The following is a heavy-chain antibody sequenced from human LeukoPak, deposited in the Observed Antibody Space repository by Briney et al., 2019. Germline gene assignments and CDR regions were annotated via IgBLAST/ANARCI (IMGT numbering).Heavy chain of an antibody. V-gene: IGHV3-23*01. Sequence: PGRSLRLSCAASGFTFSSYAMSWVRQAPGKGLEWVSAISGSGGSTYYAESVKGRFTISRDNSKNTLYLQMNSVRAEDTAVYYCAKALSGDYEHWFDPWGQGTLVTVSS. CDR1: GFTFSSYA. J-gene: IGHJ5*02. CDR3: AKALSGDYEHWFDP. CDR2: ISGSGGST. D-gene: IGHD4-17*01.